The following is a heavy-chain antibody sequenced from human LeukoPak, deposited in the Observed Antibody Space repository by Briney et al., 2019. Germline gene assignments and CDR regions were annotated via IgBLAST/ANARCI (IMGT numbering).Heavy chain of an antibody. D-gene: IGHD3-10*01. CDR2: ISSSGSTI. Sequence: GGSLRLSCAASGFTFSSYWMSWVRQAPGKGLEWVSYISSSGSTIYYADSVKGRFTISRDNAKNSLYLQMNSLRAEDTAVYYCARLLSEVRGVIDDYYYYYGMDVWGKGTTVTVSS. CDR3: ARLLSEVRGVIDDYYYYYGMDV. CDR1: GFTFSSYW. J-gene: IGHJ6*04. V-gene: IGHV3-48*04.